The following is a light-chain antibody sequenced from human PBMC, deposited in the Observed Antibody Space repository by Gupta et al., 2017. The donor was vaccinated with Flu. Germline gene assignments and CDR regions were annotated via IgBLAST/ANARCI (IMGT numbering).Light chain of an antibody. CDR2: PDS. V-gene: IGLV2-11*01. CDR3: CHSGGTGTVI. Sequence: QSALTQPRSVSGTPGQSGAMSCTGATSDVGGFDSVSWYHQRPGEAPHLIISPDSQRHAGVGHRGSASWSAKTAATHTLGLQPVDDGDDYYCHSGGTGTVIFGAGTTLTVL. CDR1: TSDVGGFDS. J-gene: IGLJ2*01.